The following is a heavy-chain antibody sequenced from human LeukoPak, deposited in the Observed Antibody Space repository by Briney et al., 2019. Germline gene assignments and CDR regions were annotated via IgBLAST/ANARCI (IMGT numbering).Heavy chain of an antibody. CDR1: GGSIRSYY. Sequence: SETLSLTCTVSGGSIRSYYWSWIRQPPGKGLEWIGYIFYSGSSNYNPSLKSRVTISVDSSKSQFSLKVSSVTAADTAVYYCARGVSYWSYSGQGTLVTVAS. D-gene: IGHD1-26*01. CDR2: IFYSGSS. CDR3: ARGVSYWSY. V-gene: IGHV4-59*01. J-gene: IGHJ4*02.